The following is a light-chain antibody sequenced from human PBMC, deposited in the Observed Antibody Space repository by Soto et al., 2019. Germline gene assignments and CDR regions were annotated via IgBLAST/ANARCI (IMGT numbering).Light chain of an antibody. CDR3: QQSYSTPPT. V-gene: IGKV1-39*01. Sequence: DIQMTHSASSLSASVGDRVTVTCRASQSSSNELNCYQQKPGKAPNLLIHAASSLQSGVPPRFSGSGSGTDFTLTISSLQPEDFATYYCQQSYSTPPTFGQGTKVDIK. CDR1: QSSSNE. J-gene: IGKJ1*01. CDR2: AAS.